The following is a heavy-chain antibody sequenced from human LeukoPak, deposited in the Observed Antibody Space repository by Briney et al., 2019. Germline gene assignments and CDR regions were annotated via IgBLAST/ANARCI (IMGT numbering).Heavy chain of an antibody. Sequence: GGSLRLSCAASGFTVSSNYMSWVRQAPGKGLEWVSVIYSGGTTYYADSVKGRFTISRDNSKNTLYLQMNSLRAEDTAVYYCAKDALWFGELLEGYFDYWGQGTLVTVSS. CDR2: IYSGGTT. J-gene: IGHJ4*02. D-gene: IGHD3-10*01. V-gene: IGHV3-53*05. CDR3: AKDALWFGELLEGYFDY. CDR1: GFTVSSNY.